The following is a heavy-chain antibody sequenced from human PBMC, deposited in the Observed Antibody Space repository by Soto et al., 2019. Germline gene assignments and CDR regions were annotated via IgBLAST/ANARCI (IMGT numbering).Heavy chain of an antibody. Sequence: EVQLLESGGGLVQPGGSLRLSCAASGFTFSSYAMSWVRQAPGKGLEWVSAIRGSGGSTYYADSVKGRFSISRDNSKNTLYLQMNSLRAEDTAVYYCAKDSKLIKDAFDIWGQGTMVTVSS. CDR3: AKDSKLIKDAFDI. V-gene: IGHV3-23*01. D-gene: IGHD1-26*01. J-gene: IGHJ3*02. CDR1: GFTFSSYA. CDR2: IRGSGGST.